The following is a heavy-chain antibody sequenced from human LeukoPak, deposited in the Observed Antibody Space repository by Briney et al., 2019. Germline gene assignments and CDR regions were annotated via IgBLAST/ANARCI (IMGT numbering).Heavy chain of an antibody. CDR2: INPTGSA. J-gene: IGHJ1*01. D-gene: IGHD3-10*01. V-gene: IGHV4-34*01. CDR3: ARHSSFRGYFRH. CDR1: GESFSGYY. Sequence: PSETLSLTCAVYGESFSGYYWSWIRQPPGRGLEWIGEINPTGSATYKSSLKGRVTISTDTSKNQFSLKMTSVTAADTADYYCARHSSFRGYFRHWGRGTPVTVSS.